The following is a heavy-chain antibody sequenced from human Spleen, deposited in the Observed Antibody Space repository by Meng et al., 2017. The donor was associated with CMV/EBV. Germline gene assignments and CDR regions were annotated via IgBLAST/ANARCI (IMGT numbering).Heavy chain of an antibody. V-gene: IGHV3-21*01. J-gene: IGHJ2*01. CDR2: IGGNSRYI. D-gene: IGHD1/OR15-1a*01. CDR3: ARDRANTPYWYFDL. CDR1: GFTFSTYT. Sequence: GESLKISCAASGFTFSTYTMSWVRQAPGKGLQWVASIGGNSRYIYYADSMEGRFTISRDKAKNSLYLQINSLRAEDTAVYSCARDRANTPYWYFDLWGRGTLVTVSS.